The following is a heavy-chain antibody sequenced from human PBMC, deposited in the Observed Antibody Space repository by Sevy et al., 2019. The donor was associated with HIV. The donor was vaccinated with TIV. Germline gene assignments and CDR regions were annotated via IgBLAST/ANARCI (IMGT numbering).Heavy chain of an antibody. CDR1: GFTFSRYG. CDR3: VKDFGWMAAPEN. Sequence: GGSLRLSCAASGFTFSRYGMHWVRQAPGKGLEWVTVISHDGRNEHYADSVKGRFAISRDNSKSMLCLQMNSLRGDDMAVYYCVKDFGWMAAPENWGQGTLVTVSS. V-gene: IGHV3-30*18. J-gene: IGHJ4*02. D-gene: IGHD2-2*03. CDR2: ISHDGRNE.